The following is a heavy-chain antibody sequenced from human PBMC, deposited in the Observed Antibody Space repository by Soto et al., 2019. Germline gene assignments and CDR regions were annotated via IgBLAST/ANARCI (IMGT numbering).Heavy chain of an antibody. CDR1: GFTFSSYV. CDR3: AKGRNYGGNYLEL. V-gene: IGHV3-23*01. D-gene: IGHD4-17*01. CDR2: ISVGVGKTNT. Sequence: PWGSLRLSCAASGFTFSSYVMAWVRQAPGKGLEWVSAISVGVGKTNTYYADSVKGRFTISRDNSQNTLYLHMNSLRAEDTAVYYCAKGRNYGGNYLELWGKGNMVNVSS. J-gene: IGHJ6*04.